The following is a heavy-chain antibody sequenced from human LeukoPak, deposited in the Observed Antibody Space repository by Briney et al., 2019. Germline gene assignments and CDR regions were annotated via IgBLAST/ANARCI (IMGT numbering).Heavy chain of an antibody. Sequence: SESLSLTCAVDGGSFSGYYWSWVRQPPEKGLEWIGEINQSGSTNYNPSLKSRFTISVDTSKHQFSLKLTCVPAADTGVSYCARRRYDASGYYPSRGRYFDYWGQGTLATVSS. CDR2: INQSGST. J-gene: IGHJ4*02. CDR1: GGSFSGYY. D-gene: IGHD3-22*01. V-gene: IGHV4-34*01. CDR3: ARRRYDASGYYPSRGRYFDY.